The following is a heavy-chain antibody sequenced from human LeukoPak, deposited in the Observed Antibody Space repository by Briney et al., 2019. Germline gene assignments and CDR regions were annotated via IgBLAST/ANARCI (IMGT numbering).Heavy chain of an antibody. D-gene: IGHD1-14*01. CDR3: ARGPYHPYYYMDV. CDR2: INPSGGST. V-gene: IGHV1-46*01. J-gene: IGHJ6*03. Sequence: GASVKVSCKASGYTFTSYYMHWARQAPGQGLEWMGIINPSGGSTSYAQKFQGRVTMTRDMSTSTVYMELSSLRSEDTAVYYCARGPYHPYYYMDVWGKGTTVTVSS. CDR1: GYTFTSYY.